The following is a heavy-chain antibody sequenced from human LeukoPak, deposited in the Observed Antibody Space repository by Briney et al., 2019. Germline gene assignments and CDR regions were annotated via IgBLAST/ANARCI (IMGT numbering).Heavy chain of an antibody. CDR2: IGGNGART. CDR3: AKVTAWYSSSWYLAD. CDR1: GFTFSSYA. V-gene: IGHV3-23*01. J-gene: IGHJ4*02. D-gene: IGHD6-13*01. Sequence: GGSLRLSCAASGFTFSSYAMSWVRQAPGVGLEWVSAIGGNGARTYYADSVRGRFTISRDNSKNTQYLQMNSLRAEDTAVYYCAKVTAWYSSSWYLADWGQGTLVTVSS.